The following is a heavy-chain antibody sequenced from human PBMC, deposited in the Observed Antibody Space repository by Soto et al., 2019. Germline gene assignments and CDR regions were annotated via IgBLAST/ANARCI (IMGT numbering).Heavy chain of an antibody. CDR1: GFTFSSYS. J-gene: IGHJ3*02. Sequence: GGSLRLSCAASGFTFSSYSMTWVRQVPGKGLEWVAHITATGGTTYYADSVKGRFTISRDTSRNTLYLQMNSLRAEDTALYYCAKCMQAYWNYDAHHIWGQGTMVT. CDR3: AKCMQAYWNYDAHHI. D-gene: IGHD1-7*01. CDR2: ITATGGTT. V-gene: IGHV3-23*01.